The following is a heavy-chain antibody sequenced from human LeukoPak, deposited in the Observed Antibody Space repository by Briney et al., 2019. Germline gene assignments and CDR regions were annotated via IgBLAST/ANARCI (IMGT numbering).Heavy chain of an antibody. J-gene: IGHJ4*02. CDR2: ISDSGGRT. D-gene: IGHD3-22*01. Sequence: GGSLRLSCAVSGITLSNYGMSWVRQAPGKGLEWVAGISDSGGRTNYADSVKGRFTISRDNPKNILYLQMNSLRAEDTAVYFCAKRGVVIRVILVGFHKEAYYFDSWGQGALVTVSS. V-gene: IGHV3-23*01. CDR3: AKRGVVIRVILVGFHKEAYYFDS. CDR1: GITLSNYG.